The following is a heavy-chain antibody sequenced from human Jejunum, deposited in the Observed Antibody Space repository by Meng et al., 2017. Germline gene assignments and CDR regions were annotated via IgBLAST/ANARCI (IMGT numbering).Heavy chain of an antibody. V-gene: IGHV4-34*02. Sequence: QVQVQQWGAGLVKPSETLSVTCGVSVESFGGQYWSWIRQSPGRGLEWLGAITDSGRTNYNPSLKNRVTISIDMSKRQVSLRLTSVTAADTAVYYCARVLGLPTYEFWSGRDKSTYFFDYWGQGTLVTVSS. CDR1: VESFGGQY. CDR3: ARVLGLPTYEFWSGRDKSTYFFDY. J-gene: IGHJ4*02. D-gene: IGHD3/OR15-3a*01. CDR2: ITDSGRT.